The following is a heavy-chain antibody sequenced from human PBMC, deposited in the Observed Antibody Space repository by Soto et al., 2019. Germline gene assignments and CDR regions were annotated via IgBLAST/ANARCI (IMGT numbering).Heavy chain of an antibody. CDR1: GDSVSSNSAV. Sequence: PSQTLSLTCAISGDSVSSNSAVWNWIRQSPSRGLEWLGRTYHWSNKWSYEYAPSVKRRISISPDTSNNQFSLQLNSVTPEDTAFYYCARGYCISGSCELGPGFDYWGQGTLVTVSS. V-gene: IGHV6-1*01. CDR3: ARGYCISGSCELGPGFDY. J-gene: IGHJ4*02. D-gene: IGHD2-15*01. CDR2: TYHWSNKWSY.